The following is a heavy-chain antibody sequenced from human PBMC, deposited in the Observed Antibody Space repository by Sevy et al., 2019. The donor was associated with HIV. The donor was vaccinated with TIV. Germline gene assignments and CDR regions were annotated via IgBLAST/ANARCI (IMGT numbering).Heavy chain of an antibody. Sequence: ASVKVSCKTSGYTFTGNYIHWVRQAPGQGLEWMGWINTNSSDTGTKYAQKFQGRVTMTSDRSINTFYMDLTRLSPDDTSVYYCAREGYDLLSGYSAPDFDYWGQGTLVTVSS. CDR3: AREGYDLLSGYSAPDFDY. CDR1: GYTFTGNY. D-gene: IGHD3-3*01. CDR2: INTNSSDTGT. J-gene: IGHJ4*02. V-gene: IGHV1-2*02.